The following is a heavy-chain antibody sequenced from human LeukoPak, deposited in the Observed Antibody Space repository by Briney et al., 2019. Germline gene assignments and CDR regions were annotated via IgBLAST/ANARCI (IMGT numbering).Heavy chain of an antibody. CDR3: ARDRDTGLWCPFQH. V-gene: IGHV4-4*07. CDR1: GVSISSYY. CDR2: IYTSGGT. D-gene: IGHD4/OR15-4a*01. J-gene: IGHJ1*01. Sequence: SETLSLTCTVSGVSISSYYWSWIRQPAGKGLEWIGRIYTSGGTNYNPSLSSRVTMSVDTSKNQFSLKLSSLTAADTAVYYCARDRDTGLWCPFQHWGQGTLVTVSS.